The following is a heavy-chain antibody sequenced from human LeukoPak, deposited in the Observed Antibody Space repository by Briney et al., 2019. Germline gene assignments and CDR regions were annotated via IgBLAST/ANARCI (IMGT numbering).Heavy chain of an antibody. V-gene: IGHV3-7*01. CDR1: GFTLSSYW. CDR2: ITQDGRDT. J-gene: IGHJ4*02. Sequence: PGGTLRLSCEASGFTLSSYWMGWVRQPPAKGPEWVANITQDGRDTYYVDSVKGRFTITRDNAKRSVSLQMNSLTVEETAVYHCVRWAVTAGMQDWGQGTLVTVSA. D-gene: IGHD6-19*01. CDR3: VRWAVTAGMQD.